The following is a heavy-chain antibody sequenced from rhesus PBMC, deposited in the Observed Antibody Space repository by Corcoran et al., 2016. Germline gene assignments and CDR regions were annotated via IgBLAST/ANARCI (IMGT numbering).Heavy chain of an antibody. CDR1: GYSISSNY. J-gene: IGHJ4*01. V-gene: IGHV4-147*01. CDR2: IYGSSGST. D-gene: IGHD6-31*01. Sequence: QVQLQESGPGLVKPSETLSLTCAISGYSISSNYWSWIRQPPGKGLEWIGYIYGSSGSTYYNPSLKDLVTISTDTSKNQFSLKLRSVTAADTAVYYCARENSSGWLYYFDYWGQGVLVTVSS. CDR3: ARENSSGWLYYFDY.